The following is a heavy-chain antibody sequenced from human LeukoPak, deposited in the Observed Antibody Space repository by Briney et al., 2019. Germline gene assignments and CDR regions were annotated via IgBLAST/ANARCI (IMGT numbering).Heavy chain of an antibody. J-gene: IGHJ3*02. CDR1: GFTFSSYA. CDR2: INSDGSST. CDR3: ARAYDDAFDI. V-gene: IGHV3-74*01. D-gene: IGHD3-22*01. Sequence: GGSLRLSCAASGFTFSSYAMSWVRQAPGKGLVWVSRINSDGSSTSYADSVKGRFTISRDNAKNSLYLQMNSLRAEDTALYYCARAYDDAFDIWGQGTMVTVSS.